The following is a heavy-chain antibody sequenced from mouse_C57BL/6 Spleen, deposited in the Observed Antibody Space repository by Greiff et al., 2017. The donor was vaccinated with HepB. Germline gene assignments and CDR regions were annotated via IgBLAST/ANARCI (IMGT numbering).Heavy chain of an antibody. CDR3: ARCDPHFDY. CDR1: GYTFTDYY. Sequence: QVQLKQSGAELVRPGASVKLSCKASGYTFTDYYINWVKQRPGQGLEWIARIYPGSGNTYYNEKFKGKATLTAEKSSSTAYMQLSSLTSEDSAVYFCARCDPHFDYWGQGTTLTVSS. CDR2: IYPGSGNT. J-gene: IGHJ2*01. V-gene: IGHV1-76*01.